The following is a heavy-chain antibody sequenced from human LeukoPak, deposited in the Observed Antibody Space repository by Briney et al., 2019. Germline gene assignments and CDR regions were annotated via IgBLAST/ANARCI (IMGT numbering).Heavy chain of an antibody. D-gene: IGHD5-24*01. Sequence: PGGSLRLSCAASGFTFSSYEMNWVRQAPGKGLEWVSYISSSGSTIYYADSVKGRFTISRDNAKNSLYLQMNSLRAEDTAVYYCARDGYNEPFDYWGQGTLVTVSS. V-gene: IGHV3-48*03. J-gene: IGHJ4*02. CDR1: GFTFSSYE. CDR2: ISSSGSTI. CDR3: ARDGYNEPFDY.